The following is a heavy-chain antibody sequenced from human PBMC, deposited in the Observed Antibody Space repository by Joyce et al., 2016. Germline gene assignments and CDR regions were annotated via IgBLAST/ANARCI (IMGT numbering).Heavy chain of an antibody. V-gene: IGHV1-58*02. Sequence: QMQLVQSGPEVKKPGTSVKVSCKASGFTFASSAMQWVRQARGQGLEWMGWIVVGSAATNYAQKFQERVTITRVLSTRTTDMELTSLRAEDTAVYYCAAAPSIAVTADDAFDVWGQGTMVTVAS. CDR3: AAAPSIAVTADDAFDV. CDR2: IVVGSAAT. CDR1: GFTFASSA. J-gene: IGHJ3*01. D-gene: IGHD2-21*02.